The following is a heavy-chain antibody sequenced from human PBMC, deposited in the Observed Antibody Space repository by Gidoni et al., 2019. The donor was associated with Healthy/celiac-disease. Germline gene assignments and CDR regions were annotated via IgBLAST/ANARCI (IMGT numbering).Heavy chain of an antibody. J-gene: IGHJ4*02. CDR1: GFPFSSYA. CDR3: ARASPYCGGDCLGY. D-gene: IGHD2-21*02. Sequence: QVQLVESGGGVVQHGRSLRLSCAASGFPFSSYAMHWVRQAPGKGLEWVAVISYDGRNKYYADSVKGRFTISRDNSKNTLYLQMNSLRAEDTAVYYCARASPYCGGDCLGYWGQGTLVTVSS. CDR2: ISYDGRNK. V-gene: IGHV3-30*04.